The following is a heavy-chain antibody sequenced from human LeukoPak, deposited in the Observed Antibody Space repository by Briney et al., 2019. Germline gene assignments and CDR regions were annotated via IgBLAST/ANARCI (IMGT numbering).Heavy chain of an antibody. Sequence: SQTLSLTCTVSGGSISSGDYYWSWIRQPPGKGLEWIGYIYYSGSTYYNPSLKSRVTMSVDTSKNQFSLKLSSVTAADTAVYYCARVPSTTHFDYWGQGTLVTVSS. CDR2: IYYSGST. V-gene: IGHV4-30-4*01. CDR3: ARVPSTTHFDY. CDR1: GGSISSGDYY. D-gene: IGHD1-26*01. J-gene: IGHJ4*02.